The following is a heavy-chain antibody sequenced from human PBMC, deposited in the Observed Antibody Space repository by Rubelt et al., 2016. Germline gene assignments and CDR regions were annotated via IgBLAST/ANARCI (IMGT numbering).Heavy chain of an antibody. J-gene: IGHJ5*02. CDR3: ARNVLRYFDWRENWFDP. Sequence: QVQLQESGPGLVKPSETLSLTCTVSGGSISSYYWSWIRQPPGKGLEWIGYIYYSGSTNYNPSLKSRVTISVDTSKNQFSLKLSSVTAADTAVYYCARNVLRYFDWRENWFDPWGQGTLVTVSS. CDR2: IYYSGST. CDR1: GGSISSYY. V-gene: IGHV4-59*08. D-gene: IGHD3-9*01.